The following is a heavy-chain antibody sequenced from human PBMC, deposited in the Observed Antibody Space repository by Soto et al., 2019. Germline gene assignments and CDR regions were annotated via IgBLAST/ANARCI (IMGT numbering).Heavy chain of an antibody. J-gene: IGHJ6*02. CDR3: ARDPYYDSSGDYLNYYYYGLDV. V-gene: IGHV3-33*01. Sequence: GGSLRLSCAASGFTFSSYGMHWVRQAPGKGLEWVAVIWYDGSNKYYADSVKGRFTISRDNSKNTLYLQMNSLRAEDTAVYYCARDPYYDSSGDYLNYYYYGLDVWGQGTTVNVSS. CDR1: GFTFSSYG. CDR2: IWYDGSNK. D-gene: IGHD3-22*01.